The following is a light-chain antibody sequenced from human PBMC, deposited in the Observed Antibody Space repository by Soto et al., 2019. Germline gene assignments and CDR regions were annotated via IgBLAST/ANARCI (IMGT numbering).Light chain of an antibody. CDR2: GAS. CDR1: QSVSSGY. CDR3: QQYGSSLPMAP. Sequence: VLTMSLGALSLSPGERATLSCRASQSVSSGYLAWYQHKPGQAPRLLIYGASSRATGIPDRFSGSGSGTDFTLTISRLEPPDFAVYYCQQYGSSLPMAPFGQVARPAIK. V-gene: IGKV3-20*01. J-gene: IGKJ5*01.